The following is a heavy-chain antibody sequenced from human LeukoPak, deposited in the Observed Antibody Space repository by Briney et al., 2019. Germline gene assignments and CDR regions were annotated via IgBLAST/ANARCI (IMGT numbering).Heavy chain of an antibody. CDR2: ISWNSGSI. D-gene: IGHD3-10*01. J-gene: IGHJ6*03. CDR3: AKDLGSGSFHYYHYMDV. CDR1: GFTFDDYA. V-gene: IGHV3-9*01. Sequence: GRSLRLSSAARGFTFDDYAMHWGRQAPGKGLESVSGISWNSGSIGYADSVKGRFTISRDNAKNSLCLQMNSLRAEDTALYYCAKDLGSGSFHYYHYMDVWGKGTTVTVSS.